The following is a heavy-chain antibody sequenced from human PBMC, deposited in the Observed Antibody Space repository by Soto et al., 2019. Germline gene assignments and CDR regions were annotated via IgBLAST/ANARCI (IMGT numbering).Heavy chain of an antibody. D-gene: IGHD1-26*01. CDR2: IYPGDSDT. V-gene: IGHV5-51*01. Sequence: PGESLKISCKGSGYSFTNYWIGWVRQMPGKGLEWMGIIYPGDSDTRYSPSVQGQVTISADKSINTAYLQWSSLKASDTAIYHCARLILGATDAFDIWGKGTMVTVSS. CDR1: GYSFTNYW. CDR3: ARLILGATDAFDI. J-gene: IGHJ3*02.